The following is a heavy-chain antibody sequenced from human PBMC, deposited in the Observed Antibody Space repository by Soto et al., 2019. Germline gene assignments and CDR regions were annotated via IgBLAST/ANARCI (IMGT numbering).Heavy chain of an antibody. CDR1: GFTFSSYS. CDR2: ISSSSSTI. CDR3: ARDGADGYYYSYGMDV. J-gene: IGHJ6*02. D-gene: IGHD3-16*01. Sequence: EVQLVESGGGLVQPGGSLRLSCAASGFTFSSYSMNWVRQAPGKGLEWVSYISSSSSTIYYADSVKGRFTISRDNTKNSLYRQMNGLRAEDTAVYYCARDGADGYYYSYGMDVWGQGTTVTVSS. V-gene: IGHV3-48*01.